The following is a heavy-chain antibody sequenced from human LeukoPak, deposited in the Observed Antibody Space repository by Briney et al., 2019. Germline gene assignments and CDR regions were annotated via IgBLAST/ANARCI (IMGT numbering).Heavy chain of an antibody. D-gene: IGHD5-12*01. J-gene: IGHJ4*02. CDR2: VRGTGSST. Sequence: GGSLRLSCAASGFTFSTYAMSWVRQAPGKGLEWVSAVRGTGSSTYYADSVKGRFTISRDNSKNTLYLQMNSLRAEDTAIYYCAKTSRVNSGYDSPFDYWGQGTLVTVSS. CDR3: AKTSRVNSGYDSPFDY. CDR1: GFTFSTYA. V-gene: IGHV3-23*01.